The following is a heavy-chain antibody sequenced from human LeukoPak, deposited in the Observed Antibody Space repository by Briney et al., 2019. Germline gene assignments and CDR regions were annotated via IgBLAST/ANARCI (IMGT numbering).Heavy chain of an antibody. Sequence: SETLSLTCAVSGYSISSGYYWGWIRQPPGKGLEWIGSIYHSGSTYYNPSLKSRVTISVDTSKNQFSLKLSSVTAADTAVCYCATQIAAQNYFDYWGQGTLVTVSS. CDR3: ATQIAAQNYFDY. CDR2: IYHSGST. CDR1: GYSISSGYY. J-gene: IGHJ4*02. V-gene: IGHV4-38-2*01. D-gene: IGHD6-13*01.